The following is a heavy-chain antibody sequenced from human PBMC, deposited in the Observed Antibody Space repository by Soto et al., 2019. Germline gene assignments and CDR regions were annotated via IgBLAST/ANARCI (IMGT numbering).Heavy chain of an antibody. V-gene: IGHV6-1*01. CDR2: TYYRSKWYN. J-gene: IGHJ6*02. CDR3: ARAPGFDRYGFYYFYALDV. D-gene: IGHD5-18*01. CDR1: ADSVSSNSSA. Sequence: SQALSLPDAFSADSVSSNSSAWNFIRQSPSRGFELLGRTYYRSKWYNEYALSLQSRISINPDTAKNRFSLQLHSVTPEDTAVYYCARAPGFDRYGFYYFYALDVWGQGTTVTVSS.